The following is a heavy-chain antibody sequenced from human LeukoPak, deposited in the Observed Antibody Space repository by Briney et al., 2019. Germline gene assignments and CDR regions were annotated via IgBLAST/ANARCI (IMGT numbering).Heavy chain of an antibody. CDR1: GFSVGSNY. CDR3: ARDDNDAFDI. CDR2: IYSGGST. Sequence: GGSLRLSCAASGFSVGSNYMTWVRQAPGKGLEWVSLIYSGGSTYYADSVKGRFTISRDNAKNSLYLQMNSLRAEDTALYYCARDDNDAFDIWGQGTMVTVSS. J-gene: IGHJ3*02. V-gene: IGHV3-66*01.